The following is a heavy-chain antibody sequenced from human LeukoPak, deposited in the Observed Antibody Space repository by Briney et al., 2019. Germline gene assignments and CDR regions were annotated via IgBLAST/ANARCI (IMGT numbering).Heavy chain of an antibody. D-gene: IGHD6-13*01. Sequence: PSETLSLTCTVSGGSISSGGYYWSWIRQHPGKGLEWIGYIYYSGSTYYNPSLKTRVTISVDTSKNQFSLKLSSVTAADTAVYYCARDRGGPGIAASKLKYGMDVWGQGTTVTVSS. CDR2: IYYSGST. CDR3: ARDRGGPGIAASKLKYGMDV. CDR1: GGSISSGGYY. J-gene: IGHJ6*02. V-gene: IGHV4-31*03.